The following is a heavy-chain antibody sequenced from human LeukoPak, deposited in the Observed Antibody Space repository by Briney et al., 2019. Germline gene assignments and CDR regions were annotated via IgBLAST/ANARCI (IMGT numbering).Heavy chain of an antibody. J-gene: IGHJ2*01. CDR2: IYTSGST. Sequence: SETLSLTCTVSGGSISSGSYYWSWIRQPAGKGLEWIGRIYTSGSTNYNPSLKSRVTISVDTSKNQFSLKLSSVTAADTAVYYCARVGLGSQAVWYFDLWGRGTLVTVPS. V-gene: IGHV4-61*02. CDR1: GGSISSGSYY. CDR3: ARVGLGSQAVWYFDL.